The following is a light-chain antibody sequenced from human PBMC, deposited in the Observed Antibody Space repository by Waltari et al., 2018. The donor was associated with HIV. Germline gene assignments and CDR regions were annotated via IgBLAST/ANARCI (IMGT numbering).Light chain of an antibody. J-gene: IGLJ1*01. V-gene: IGLV2-11*01. Sequence: QSALTQPRSVSGSPGQSVTISCTGTSREVRCYNYVSWYQQHPGKAPKLMIYDVTQRPSGVPDRCSGSKSGNTASLTISGLQAEDEADYYCCSYAGSYTYVFGTGTKVTVL. CDR2: DVT. CDR3: CSYAGSYTYV. CDR1: SREVRCYNY.